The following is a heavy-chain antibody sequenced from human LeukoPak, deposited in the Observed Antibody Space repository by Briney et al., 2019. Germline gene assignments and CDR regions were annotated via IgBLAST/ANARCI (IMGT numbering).Heavy chain of an antibody. J-gene: IGHJ4*02. CDR3: TRWRSGTSD. CDR2: TRNKANNYAT. Sequence: GVFLRLSCAASGYTFSDHYIDWVRQAPGKGLEWVGHTRNKANNYATEYAASVKGRFTISRDDSRNSVYLQMNSLKTEDTAVYYCTRWRSGTSDWGQGTLVTVSS. CDR1: GYTFSDHY. D-gene: IGHD4-23*01. V-gene: IGHV3-72*01.